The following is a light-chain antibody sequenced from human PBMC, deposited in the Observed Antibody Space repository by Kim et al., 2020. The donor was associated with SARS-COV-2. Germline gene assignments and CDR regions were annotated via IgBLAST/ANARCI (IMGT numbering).Light chain of an antibody. CDR3: NSRDSSGVV. CDR1: SLRNYY. V-gene: IGLV3-19*01. CDR2: GKN. Sequence: SSELTQDPAVSVAFGQTVRITCQGDSLRNYYASWYQQKPGQAPVLVFYGKNNRPSGIPERFSGSSSRNTASLTITGTQAEDEGDYYCNSRDSSGVVFGGGTQLTVL. J-gene: IGLJ2*01.